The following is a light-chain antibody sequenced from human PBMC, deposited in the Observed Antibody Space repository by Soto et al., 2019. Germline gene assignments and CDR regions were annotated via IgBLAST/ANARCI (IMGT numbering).Light chain of an antibody. V-gene: IGKV3D-15*01. CDR3: QQYDIWPLT. CDR1: QSVDRN. J-gene: IGKJ4*01. Sequence: KVMTQSPGTVSVSQEEGATLSCRASQSVDRNLAWYQQKPGQAPRLLIYGASTRPTGIPDRFSGSGSGTEFSLTISSLQSEDFAVYYCQQYDIWPLTFGGGTNVDI. CDR2: GAS.